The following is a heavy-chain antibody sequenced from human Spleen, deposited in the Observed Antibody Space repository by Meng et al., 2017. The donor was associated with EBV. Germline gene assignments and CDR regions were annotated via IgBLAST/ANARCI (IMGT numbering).Heavy chain of an antibody. CDR1: GYRFTDAF. CDR2: VDPEDGET. D-gene: IGHD6-19*01. V-gene: IGHV1-69-2*01. CDR3: ALLSHSGSISEDR. J-gene: IGHJ1*01. Sequence: PLRSGAEVKQAGATEKMSCRVSGYRFTDAFIQWVHQAPGRGLEWVGRVDPEDGETKYAEKVRGRAYITPEPSNDTTYLPLNSLRSEDSAMSYCALLSHSGSISEDRWRQGTLVTVAS.